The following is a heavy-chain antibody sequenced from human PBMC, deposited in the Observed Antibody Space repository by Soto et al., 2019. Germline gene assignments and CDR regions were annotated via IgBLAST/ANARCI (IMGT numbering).Heavy chain of an antibody. CDR3: AFPGIAAAGKTGFDY. Sequence: GASVKVSCKASGGTFSSYTISWVRQAPGQGLEWMGRIIPILGIANYAQKFQGRVTITADKSTSTAYMELSSLRSEDTAIYYCAFPGIAAAGKTGFDYWGLGTLVTVSS. CDR1: GGTFSSYT. D-gene: IGHD6-13*01. CDR2: IIPILGIA. J-gene: IGHJ4*02. V-gene: IGHV1-69*02.